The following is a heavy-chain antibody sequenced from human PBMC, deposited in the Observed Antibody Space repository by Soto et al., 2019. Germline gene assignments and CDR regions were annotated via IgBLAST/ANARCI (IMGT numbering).Heavy chain of an antibody. CDR3: AKDRSVVVAATLLDY. V-gene: IGHV3-23*01. Sequence: EVQLLESGGGLVQPGGSLRLSCAASGFTFSSYAMSWVRQAPGKGLEWVSAISGSGGSTYYADSVKGRFTISRDNSKNTLYLQMNSLRAEDTDVYYCAKDRSVVVAATLLDYWGQGTLVTVSS. CDR2: ISGSGGST. J-gene: IGHJ4*02. CDR1: GFTFSSYA. D-gene: IGHD2-15*01.